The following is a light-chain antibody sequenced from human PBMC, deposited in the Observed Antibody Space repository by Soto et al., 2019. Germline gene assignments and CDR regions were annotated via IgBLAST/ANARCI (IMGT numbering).Light chain of an antibody. V-gene: IGKV4-1*01. J-gene: IGKJ1*01. CDR3: QQYYSTPRT. CDR1: QIVLYSSNNKNC. Sequence: DIVMTQSPDSLAVSLGEGATINCKSSQIVLYSSNNKNCLAWYQQKPGQPPKLLIYWASTRESGVPDRFSGRGSGTDFTLTISSLQDEDVAVYYCQQYYSTPRTFGQGTKVDIK. CDR2: WAS.